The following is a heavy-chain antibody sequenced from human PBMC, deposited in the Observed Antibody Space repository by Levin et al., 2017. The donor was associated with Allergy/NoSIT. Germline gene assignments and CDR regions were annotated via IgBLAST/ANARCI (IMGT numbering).Heavy chain of an antibody. J-gene: IGHJ5*02. Sequence: SCTVSGGSISSYYWSWIRQPPGKGLEWIGYIYYSGSTNYNPSLKSRVTISVDTSKNQFSLKLSSVTAADTAVYYCARWVRWSYNWFDPWGQGTLVTVSS. CDR3: ARWVRWSYNWFDP. CDR1: GGSISSYY. V-gene: IGHV4-59*01. D-gene: IGHD3-16*01. CDR2: IYYSGST.